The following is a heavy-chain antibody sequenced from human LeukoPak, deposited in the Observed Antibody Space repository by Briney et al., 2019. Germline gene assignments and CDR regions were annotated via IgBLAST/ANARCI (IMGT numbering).Heavy chain of an antibody. CDR1: GFTFSSYG. J-gene: IGHJ6*02. CDR3: AKGGTSCYFAMDV. V-gene: IGHV3-30*18. Sequence: HTGGSLRLSCAASGFTFSSYGMHWVRQAPGKGLEWVAVISFDGNNKYYAASVKGRFTISRDNSKNTLYLQMNSLRAEDTAVYYCAKGGTSCYFAMDVWGQGTTVTVSS. CDR2: ISFDGNNK. D-gene: IGHD1-1*01.